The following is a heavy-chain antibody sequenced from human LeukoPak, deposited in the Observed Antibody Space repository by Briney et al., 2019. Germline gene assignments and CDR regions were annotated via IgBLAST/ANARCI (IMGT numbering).Heavy chain of an antibody. Sequence: SVKVSCKASGGTFSSYAISWVRQAPGQGLEWMGGIIPIFGTANYAQKFQGRVTITADESTSTAYMELSSPRSEDTAVYYCASPRHTYYYDSSGYTLGYWGQGTLVTVSS. V-gene: IGHV1-69*01. CDR3: ASPRHTYYYDSSGYTLGY. J-gene: IGHJ4*02. D-gene: IGHD3-22*01. CDR1: GGTFSSYA. CDR2: IIPIFGTA.